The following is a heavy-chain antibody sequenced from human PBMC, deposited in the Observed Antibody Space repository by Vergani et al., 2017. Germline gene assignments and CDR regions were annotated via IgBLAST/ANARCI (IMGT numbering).Heavy chain of an antibody. D-gene: IGHD3-10*01. CDR2: ISSSSSYT. Sequence: QVQLVESGGGLVKPGGSLRLSCAASGFTFSDYYMSWIRQAPGKGLEWVSYISSSSSYTNYADSVKGRFTISRDNAKNSLYLQMNSLRAEDTAVYYCARDGGFLYYYGSGRIHNMYYGMDVWGQGTTVTVSS. CDR3: ARDGGFLYYYGSGRIHNMYYGMDV. V-gene: IGHV3-11*05. CDR1: GFTFSDYY. J-gene: IGHJ6*02.